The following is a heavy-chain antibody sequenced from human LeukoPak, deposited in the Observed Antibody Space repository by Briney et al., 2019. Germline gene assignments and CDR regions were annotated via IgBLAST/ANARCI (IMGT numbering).Heavy chain of an antibody. CDR2: IYYSGST. Sequence: SETLSLTCTVSGGSISSYYWSWIRQPPGKGLEWIGYIYYSGSTNYNPSLKSRVTISVDTSKNQFSLKLSSVTAADTAVYYCAKSGDRDGYNFGFDYWGQGTLVTVSS. V-gene: IGHV4-59*12. CDR3: AKSGDRDGYNFGFDY. J-gene: IGHJ4*02. D-gene: IGHD5-24*01. CDR1: GGSISSYY.